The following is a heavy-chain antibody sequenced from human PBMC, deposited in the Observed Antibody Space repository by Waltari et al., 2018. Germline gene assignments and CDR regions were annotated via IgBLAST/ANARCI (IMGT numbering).Heavy chain of an antibody. Sequence: QVQLQQLGAGLLRPSGTLSLTCAVHGGSLTDYFWSWIRQPPGKRPEWIRVISHRGNSNYNPYRESRVTMSVDACKTHFSLNLTSVNGAETAVYYCARYVVLPETSTYYFDFGGQGTLATVSS. V-gene: IGHV4-34*02. D-gene: IGHD1-1*01. CDR2: ISHRGNS. J-gene: IGHJ4*02. CDR3: ARYVVLPETSTYYFDF. CDR1: GGSLTDYF.